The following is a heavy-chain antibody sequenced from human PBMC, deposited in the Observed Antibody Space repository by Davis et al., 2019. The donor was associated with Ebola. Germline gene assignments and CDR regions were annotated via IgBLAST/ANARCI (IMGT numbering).Heavy chain of an antibody. V-gene: IGHV1-18*01. CDR1: GYTFTSYG. Sequence: AASVKVSCKASGYTFTSYGISWVRQAPGQGLEWMGWISAYNGNTNYAQKLQGRVTMTTDTSASTAYMELSSLRSEDTAVYYCARGRYSSSWQINYYGMDVWGQGTTVTVSS. CDR3: ARGRYSSSWQINYYGMDV. CDR2: ISAYNGNT. J-gene: IGHJ6*02. D-gene: IGHD6-13*01.